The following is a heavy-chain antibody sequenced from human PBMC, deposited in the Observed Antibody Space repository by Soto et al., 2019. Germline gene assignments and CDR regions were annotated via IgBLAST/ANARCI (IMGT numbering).Heavy chain of an antibody. CDR2: ISSTTNYI. CDR3: ARESEDLTSNFDY. Sequence: GGSLRLSCAASGFTFTRYSMNWVRQAPGQGLEWVSSISSTTNYIYYGDSMKGRLTISRDNAKNSLYLEMNSLRAEDTAVYYCARESEDLTSNFDYWGQGTLVTVSS. J-gene: IGHJ4*02. CDR1: GFTFTRYS. V-gene: IGHV3-21*06.